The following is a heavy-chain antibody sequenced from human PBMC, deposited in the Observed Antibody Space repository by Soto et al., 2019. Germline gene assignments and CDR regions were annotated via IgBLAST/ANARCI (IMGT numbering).Heavy chain of an antibody. CDR3: ARDGSVGPAAAGIFWFDP. V-gene: IGHV4-59*01. CDR2: IYYSGST. J-gene: IGHJ5*02. Sequence: SETLSLTCTVSGGSISSYYWSWIRQPPGKGLEWIGYIYYSGSTNYNPSLKSRVTISVDTSKNQFSLKLSSVTAADTAVYYCARDGSVGPAAAGIFWFDPWGQGTLVTVSS. CDR1: GGSISSYY. D-gene: IGHD6-13*01.